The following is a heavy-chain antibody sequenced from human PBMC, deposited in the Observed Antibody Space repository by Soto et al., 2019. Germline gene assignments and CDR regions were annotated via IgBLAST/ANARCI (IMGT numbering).Heavy chain of an antibody. Sequence: GASVKVSCKASGYTFTNYIMYWVRQAPGQRLEWMGWINADNGNTKYSQKLQGRVTITRDTSASTAYMELRSLRSDDTAVYYCARTLPTIDYWGQGTLVTVSS. CDR2: INADNGNT. CDR1: GYTFTNYI. D-gene: IGHD5-12*01. V-gene: IGHV1-3*01. J-gene: IGHJ4*02. CDR3: ARTLPTIDY.